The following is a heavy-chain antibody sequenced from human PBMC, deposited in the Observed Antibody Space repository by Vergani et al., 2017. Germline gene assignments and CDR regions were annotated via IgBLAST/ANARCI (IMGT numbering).Heavy chain of an antibody. CDR2: IIPILGIA. D-gene: IGHD6-19*01. V-gene: IGHV1-69*04. CDR1: GGTFSSYA. Sequence: QVQLVQSGAEVKTPGSSVKVSCKASGGTFSSYAISWVRQAPGQGLEWMGRIIPILGIANYAQKFQGRVTITADKSTSTAYMELSSLRSEDTAVYYCARTSIAVAGFFDYWGQGTLVTVSS. J-gene: IGHJ4*02. CDR3: ARTSIAVAGFFDY.